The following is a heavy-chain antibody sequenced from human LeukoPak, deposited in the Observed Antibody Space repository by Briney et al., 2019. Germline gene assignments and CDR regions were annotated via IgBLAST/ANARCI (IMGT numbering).Heavy chain of an antibody. D-gene: IGHD1-20*01. CDR1: GFTFNKYS. Sequence: PGGSLRLSCAASGFTFNKYSMNWVRQAPGKGLEWVSYISSSSSTIYYADSVKGRFTISRDNAKNSLYLQMNSLRAEDTAVYYCARDEEWGITGNYATGVFDYWGQGTLVTVSS. CDR3: ARDEEWGITGNYATGVFDY. V-gene: IGHV3-48*04. CDR2: ISSSSSTI. J-gene: IGHJ4*02.